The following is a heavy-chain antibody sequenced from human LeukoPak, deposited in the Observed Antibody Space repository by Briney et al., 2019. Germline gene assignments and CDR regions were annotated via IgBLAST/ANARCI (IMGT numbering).Heavy chain of an antibody. Sequence: PSETLSLTCAVSGDSISSSHWWGWVRQPPGKGLEWIGEIYQSGSTNYNPSLKSRVTISVDKSKNQFSLQVSSVTAADTAIYYCARVVGIAAAGTYDYGMDVWGQGTTVTVSS. CDR1: GDSISSSHW. J-gene: IGHJ6*02. CDR3: ARVVGIAAAGTYDYGMDV. V-gene: IGHV4-4*02. D-gene: IGHD6-13*01. CDR2: IYQSGST.